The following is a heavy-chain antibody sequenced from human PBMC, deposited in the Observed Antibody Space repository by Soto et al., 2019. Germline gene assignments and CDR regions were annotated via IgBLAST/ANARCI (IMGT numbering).Heavy chain of an antibody. CDR2: ISTSKGNT. CDR3: ATRSPAFDF. J-gene: IGHJ4*02. CDR1: GYTFTSYG. V-gene: IGHV1-18*01. Sequence: GPGVQKPGASVKVSCKTSGYTFTSYGIAWVRQAPGQGLEWMGWISTSKGNTNYAQKFQGRVTMTTDTSTSTAYMELRSLRSDDTAVYYCATRSPAFDFWGQGTLVTVSS.